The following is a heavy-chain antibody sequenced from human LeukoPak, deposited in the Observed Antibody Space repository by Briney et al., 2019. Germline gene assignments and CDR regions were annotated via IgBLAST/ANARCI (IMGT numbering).Heavy chain of an antibody. CDR1: GYTFTSYD. CDR2: MNPNSGNT. J-gene: IGHJ4*02. Sequence: ASVKVSCKASGYTFTSYDINWVRQATGQGLEWMGWMNPNSGNTGYAQKFQGRVTMTRNTSISTAYMELSSLRSEDTAVYYCARAGIAAADRDFDYWGQGTLATVSS. V-gene: IGHV1-8*01. CDR3: ARAGIAAADRDFDY. D-gene: IGHD6-13*01.